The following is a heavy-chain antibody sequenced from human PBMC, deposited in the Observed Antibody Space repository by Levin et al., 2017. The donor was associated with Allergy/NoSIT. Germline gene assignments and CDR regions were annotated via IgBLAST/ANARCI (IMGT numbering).Heavy chain of an antibody. D-gene: IGHD2-15*01. J-gene: IGHJ2*01. V-gene: IGHV4-39*07. CDR2: IYYGGST. CDR3: AREFCSGGSCLRNWYFDL. Sequence: PSPTLSLPCTVSGGSIRSISTSTYYWGWIRRPPGKGLEWIGSIYYGGSTYYNPSLKSRAIISVESSVDTSKNQFSLRLNSVTAADTAVYYCAREFCSGGSCLRNWYFDLWGRGTLVSVSS. CDR1: GGSIRSISTSTYY.